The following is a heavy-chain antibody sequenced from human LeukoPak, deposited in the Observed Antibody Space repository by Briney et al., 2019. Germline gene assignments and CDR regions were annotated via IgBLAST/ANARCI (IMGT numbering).Heavy chain of an antibody. J-gene: IGHJ4*02. Sequence: SETLSLTCAVSGGSLSSSIWWSWVRQPPGKGLEWIGGISNRGSTNYNPSLKSRVTISIDESKDQFSLTLNSVTAADTAVYYCAGRWALTGEPNWGQGTLVTVSS. CDR1: GGSLSSSIW. CDR3: AGRWALTGEPN. CDR2: ISNRGST. V-gene: IGHV4-4*02. D-gene: IGHD7-27*01.